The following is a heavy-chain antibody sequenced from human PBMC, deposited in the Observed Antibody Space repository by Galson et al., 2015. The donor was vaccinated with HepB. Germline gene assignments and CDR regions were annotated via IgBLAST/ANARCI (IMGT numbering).Heavy chain of an antibody. CDR2: ISGSGGTT. CDR3: AKEDYGYVAWYFDL. J-gene: IGHJ2*01. D-gene: IGHD4-17*01. CDR1: GFTFSSYA. V-gene: IGHV3-23*01. Sequence: SLRLSCAASGFTFSSYAMSWVRQAPGKGLEWVSAISGSGGTTYYADSVKGRFTISRDNSKNTLYLQMSSLRAEDTAVYYCAKEDYGYVAWYFDLWGRGTLVTVSS.